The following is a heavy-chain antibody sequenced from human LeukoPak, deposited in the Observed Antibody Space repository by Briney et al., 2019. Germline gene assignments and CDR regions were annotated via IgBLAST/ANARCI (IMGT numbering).Heavy chain of an antibody. CDR1: GFTFSNYA. CDR2: ISGSGGTT. J-gene: IGHJ4*02. D-gene: IGHD4-23*01. V-gene: IGHV3-23*01. CDR3: AKQAYAGKVFDY. Sequence: GGSLRLSCAASGFTFSNYAMDWVRQAPGKGLEWVSSISGSGGTTYYADSVKGRFTLSRDNSKNTLYLQMNSLRAEDTAVYYCAKQAYAGKVFDYWGQGTLVTVSS.